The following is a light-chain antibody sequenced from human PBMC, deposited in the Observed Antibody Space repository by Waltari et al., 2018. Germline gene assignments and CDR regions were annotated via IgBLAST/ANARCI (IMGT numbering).Light chain of an antibody. CDR1: SRAVGGYNH. J-gene: IGLJ2*01. CDR3: SSFTTIGTLVV. CDR2: EVT. V-gene: IGLV2-14*01. Sequence: QSALTQPASVSGSPGQSITISCTGTSRAVGGYNHVSWYQQQPGKAPKLLILEVTNRPSGISNRFSGSKSGNTASLTISGLQAEDEGEYYCSSFTTIGTLVVFGGGTKVTVL.